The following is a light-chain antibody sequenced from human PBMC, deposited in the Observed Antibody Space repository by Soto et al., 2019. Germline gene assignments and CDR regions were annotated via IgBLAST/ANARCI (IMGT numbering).Light chain of an antibody. V-gene: IGKV3-11*01. Sequence: EIVLTQSPATLSLSPGERATLSCRASQSVSSYLAWYQQKPGQAPRLLIYDASNRATGIPARFSGSGSGTDFTLTISSLEPEDFAVYYGQQRSNWPCTFGQGTKLEIK. CDR2: DAS. J-gene: IGKJ2*02. CDR1: QSVSSY. CDR3: QQRSNWPCT.